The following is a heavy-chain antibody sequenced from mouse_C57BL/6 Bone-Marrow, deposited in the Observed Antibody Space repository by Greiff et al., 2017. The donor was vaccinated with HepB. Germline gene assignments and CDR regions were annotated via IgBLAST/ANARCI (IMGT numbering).Heavy chain of an antibody. J-gene: IGHJ2*01. CDR1: GYTFTNYW. CDR2: IYPGGGYT. CDR3: ARCERVYFDY. V-gene: IGHV1-63*01. Sequence: QVQLKESGAELVRPGTSVKMSCKASGYTFTNYWIGWAKQRPGHGLEWIGDIYPGGGYTNYNEKFKGKATLTADKSSSTAYMQFSSLTSEDSAIYYCARCERVYFDYWGQGTTLTVSS.